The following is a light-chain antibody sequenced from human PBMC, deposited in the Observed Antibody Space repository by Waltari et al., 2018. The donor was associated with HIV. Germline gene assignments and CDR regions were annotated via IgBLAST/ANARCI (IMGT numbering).Light chain of an antibody. CDR1: QSINTY. V-gene: IGKV1-39*01. CDR3: QQSHRAPLA. J-gene: IGKJ1*01. Sequence: DIQMTQSPSSLSASIVDTVPITCRASQSINTYLTWYQQKPGKAPNLLIYVASNLQSGVPSRFSGSGSGTDFTLTISSLQPEDFATYYCQQSHRAPLAFGQGTKVELK. CDR2: VAS.